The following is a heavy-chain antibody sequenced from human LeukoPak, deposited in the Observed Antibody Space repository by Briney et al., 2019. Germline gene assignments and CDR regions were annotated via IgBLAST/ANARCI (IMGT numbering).Heavy chain of an antibody. CDR1: GGSISSYY. D-gene: IGHD5-18*01. V-gene: IGHV4-59*01. Sequence: SETLSLTCTVSGGSISSYYWSWIRQPPGKGLEWIGYIYYSGSTNYNPSLKSRVTISVDTSKNQFSLKLSSVTAADTAVYYCAGNVDTAMVTLYYFDYWGQGTLVTVSS. CDR2: IYYSGST. CDR3: AGNVDTAMVTLYYFDY. J-gene: IGHJ4*02.